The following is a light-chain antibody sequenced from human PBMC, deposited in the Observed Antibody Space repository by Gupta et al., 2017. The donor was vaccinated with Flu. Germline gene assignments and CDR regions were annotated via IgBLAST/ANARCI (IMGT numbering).Light chain of an antibody. Sequence: QAVVPQEPSLTVSPGGTVTLTCGSSTGPVTRGHYPYWFQQKPGRAPVTLIYDIFNRPSWTPDRFSGSLLGGKAALTLSKAQPEDEADYYCVISDSGARRVFGGGTKLTVL. CDR2: DIF. J-gene: IGLJ3*02. CDR3: VISDSGARRV. CDR1: TGPVTRGHY. V-gene: IGLV7-46*01.